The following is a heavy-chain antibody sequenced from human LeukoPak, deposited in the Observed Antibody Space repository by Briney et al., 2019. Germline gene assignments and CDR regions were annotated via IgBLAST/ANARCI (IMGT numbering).Heavy chain of an antibody. CDR2: INEDGSAT. V-gene: IGHV3-7*01. CDR1: GFTFNNHW. CDR3: VRDEPGSYYIY. D-gene: IGHD1-26*01. J-gene: IGHJ4*02. Sequence: GGSLRLSCAASGFTFNNHWMTWVRQAPGKGPEWVANINEDGSATFYVDSLKGRFTISRDNAKNSLYLQMNSLRVEDTAVYYCVRDEPGSYYIYWGQGTVVAVSS.